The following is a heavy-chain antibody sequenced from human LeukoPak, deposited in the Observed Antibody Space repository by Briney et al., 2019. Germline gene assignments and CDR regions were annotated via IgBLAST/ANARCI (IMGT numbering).Heavy chain of an antibody. V-gene: IGHV3-30*18. Sequence: GGSLRLSCAASGFTFSSYGMHWVRQAPGKGLEWVAVISYDGSNKYYADSVKGRFTISRDNSENTLYLQMNSLRAEDTAVYYCANGDAQKSSFDYWGQGTLVTVSS. CDR3: ANGDAQKSSFDY. D-gene: IGHD2-2*01. J-gene: IGHJ4*02. CDR1: GFTFSSYG. CDR2: ISYDGSNK.